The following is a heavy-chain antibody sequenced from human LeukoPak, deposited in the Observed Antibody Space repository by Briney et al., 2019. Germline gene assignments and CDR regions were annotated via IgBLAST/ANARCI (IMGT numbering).Heavy chain of an antibody. Sequence: GGSLRLSCAASGFTFSNYNMNRLRQAPGKGLEWVSSITSSSSYTYYTDSVKGRFTISRDNANNSLYLRMNSLRAEDTAVYYCERGSGGDLYSMDVWGQETTVTVSS. V-gene: IGHV3-21*01. J-gene: IGHJ6*02. D-gene: IGHD2-15*01. CDR1: GFTFSNYN. CDR2: ITSSSSYT. CDR3: ERGSGGDLYSMDV.